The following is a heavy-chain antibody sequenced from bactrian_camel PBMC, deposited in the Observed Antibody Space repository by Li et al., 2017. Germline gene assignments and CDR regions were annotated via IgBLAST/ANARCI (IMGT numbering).Heavy chain of an antibody. CDR3: AAGRWVVDGRLEYCEFNY. J-gene: IGHJ4*01. CDR1: GDHRMV. V-gene: IGHV3S53*01. CDR2: LGDDGST. Sequence: VQLVESGGGSAQTGGSLRLSCVVSGDHRMVAWFRQAPGTTREGVAGLGDDGSTSYAEFAEGRFTISQHNASTPMLLQMNSLKPEDTAVYTCAAGRWVVDGRLEYCEFNYLGQGTQVTVS. D-gene: IGHD8*01.